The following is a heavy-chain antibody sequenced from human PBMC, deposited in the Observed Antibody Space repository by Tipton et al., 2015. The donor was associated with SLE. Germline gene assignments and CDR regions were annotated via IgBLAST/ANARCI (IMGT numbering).Heavy chain of an antibody. Sequence: QVQLVQSGAEVKKPGSSVKVSCKASGDTFSTYAINWLRQAPGQGLEWVGGILPLSGTTNYAQRFRGRLTITADEFTTTAYLALSSLTSEDTAVYYCVRVNMHQWSTNYFDYWGQGTLVTVSS. V-gene: IGHV1-69*01. J-gene: IGHJ4*02. CDR1: GDTFSTYA. CDR3: VRVNMHQWSTNYFDY. CDR2: ILPLSGTT. D-gene: IGHD2-8*01.